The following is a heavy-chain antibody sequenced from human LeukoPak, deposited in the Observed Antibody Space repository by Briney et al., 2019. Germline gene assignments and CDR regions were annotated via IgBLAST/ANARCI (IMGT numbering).Heavy chain of an antibody. D-gene: IGHD2-21*02. V-gene: IGHV4-39*01. Sequence: PSETLSLTCTVSGGSIRSTSNYWGWIRQPPGKGLEWIGSIFYSGSTYYSPSLKSRVTISVDTSKNQFSLKLSSVTAADTAVCYCARHVVVTAIPDYFDHWGQGTLVTVSS. CDR3: ARHVVVTAIPDYFDH. J-gene: IGHJ4*02. CDR2: IFYSGST. CDR1: GGSIRSTSNY.